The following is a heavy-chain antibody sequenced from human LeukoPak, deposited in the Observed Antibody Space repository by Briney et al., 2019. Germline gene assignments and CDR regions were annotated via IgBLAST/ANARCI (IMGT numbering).Heavy chain of an antibody. CDR3: ARAARPTFDLWSGYYSSYYYGMDV. J-gene: IGHJ6*02. CDR2: IKQDGGEK. CDR1: GFPFHNYW. D-gene: IGHD3-3*01. Sequence: GGSLRLSCTASGFPFHNYWMTWVRQAPGKGLEWVGNIKQDGGEKHYVDSVRGRFTMSRDNVKNALYLQMDSLRSEDTAVYYCARAARPTFDLWSGYYSSYYYGMDVWGQGTTVTVSS. V-gene: IGHV3-7*01.